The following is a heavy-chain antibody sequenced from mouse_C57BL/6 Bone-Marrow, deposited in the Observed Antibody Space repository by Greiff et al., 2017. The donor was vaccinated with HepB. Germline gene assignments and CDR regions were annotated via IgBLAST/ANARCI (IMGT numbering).Heavy chain of an antibody. CDR3: ARGNDGPFDY. V-gene: IGHV7-1*01. D-gene: IGHD2-3*01. Sequence: EVKLVESGGGLVQSGRSLRLSCATSGFTFSDFYMEWVRQAPGKGLEWIAASRNKANDYTTEYSASVKGRFIVSRDTSQSILYLQMNALRAEDTAIYYCARGNDGPFDYWGQGTTLTVSS. J-gene: IGHJ2*01. CDR1: GFTFSDFY. CDR2: SRNKANDYTT.